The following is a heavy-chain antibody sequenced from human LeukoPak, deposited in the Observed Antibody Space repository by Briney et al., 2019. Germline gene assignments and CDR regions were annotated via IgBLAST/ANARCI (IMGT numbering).Heavy chain of an antibody. CDR3: AKDLDTATEPLSAFDY. D-gene: IGHD5-18*01. Sequence: SVKVSCKASGGTFSSYAISWVRQAPGQGLEWMGGIIPIFGTANYAQKFQGRVTITADESTSTAYMELSSLRSEDTAVYYCAKDLDTATEPLSAFDYWGQGTLVTVSS. J-gene: IGHJ4*02. V-gene: IGHV1-69*13. CDR1: GGTFSSYA. CDR2: IIPIFGTA.